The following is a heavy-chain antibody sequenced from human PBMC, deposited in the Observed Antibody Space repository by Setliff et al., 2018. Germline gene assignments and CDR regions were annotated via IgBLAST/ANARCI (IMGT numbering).Heavy chain of an antibody. J-gene: IGHJ6*03. CDR1: GGSFTPYY. V-gene: IGHV4-4*07. CDR3: ARASSGWYSAYYYYMGV. Sequence: SLTCTVSGGSFTPYYWTWIRQPAGKGPEWIGQVYTSWSTNYNPSLKSRVTISLDTSKNQFSLNLTSVTAADTAVYYCARASSGWYSAYYYYMGVWGKGTTVTVSS. D-gene: IGHD6-19*01. CDR2: VYTSWST.